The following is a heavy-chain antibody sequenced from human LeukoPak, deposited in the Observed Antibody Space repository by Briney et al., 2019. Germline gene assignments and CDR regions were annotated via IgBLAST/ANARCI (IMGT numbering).Heavy chain of an antibody. CDR2: ISNSGRTI. CDR3: ARSPTFRGWFDP. J-gene: IGHJ5*02. V-gene: IGHV3-11*04. D-gene: IGHD2/OR15-2a*01. Sequence: GGSLRLSCAATGFIFSDYYMTWIRQAPGKGLEWVAYISNSGRTIYYADSVKGRFSISRDNTQNSLSLQMNSLRAEDTAVYYCARSPTFRGWFDPWGQGTLVTVSS. CDR1: GFIFSDYY.